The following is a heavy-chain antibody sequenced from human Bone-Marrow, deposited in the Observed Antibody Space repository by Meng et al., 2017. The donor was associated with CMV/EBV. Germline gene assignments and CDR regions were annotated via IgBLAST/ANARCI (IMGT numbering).Heavy chain of an antibody. V-gene: IGHV1-2*02. J-gene: IGHJ5*02. Sequence: ASVKVSCKASGYTFTGYYMHWVRQAPGQGLEWMGWINPNSGVTNYAQKFQGRVTMTRATSISTAYMELSRQRYNDTAVYYCARDVWGDIVVVPAAIGGSWGQGTLVTVSS. CDR2: INPNSGVT. D-gene: IGHD2-2*01. CDR3: ARDVWGDIVVVPAAIGGS. CDR1: GYTFTGYY.